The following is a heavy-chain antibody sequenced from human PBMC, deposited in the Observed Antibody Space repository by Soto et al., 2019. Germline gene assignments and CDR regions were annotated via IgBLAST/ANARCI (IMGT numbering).Heavy chain of an antibody. CDR3: ARAKGMYGDYVQNWFDP. D-gene: IGHD4-17*01. J-gene: IGHJ5*02. CDR1: GGSISSGGYY. V-gene: IGHV4-31*03. CDR2: IYYSGST. Sequence: QVQLQESGPGLVKPSQTLSLTCTVSGGSISSGGYYWSWIRQHPGKGLEWIGYIYYSGSTYYNPSLKSRVTISVDTSRNQFSLKLSSVTAADTAVYYCARAKGMYGDYVQNWFDPWGQGTLVTVSS.